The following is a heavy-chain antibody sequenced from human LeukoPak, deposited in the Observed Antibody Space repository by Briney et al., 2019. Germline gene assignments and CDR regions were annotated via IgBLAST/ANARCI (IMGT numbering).Heavy chain of an antibody. V-gene: IGHV3-21*01. D-gene: IGHD3-22*01. J-gene: IGHJ3*02. CDR1: GFTFSSYS. CDR3: ARDQPTPGAGITMIVVAAREAFDI. Sequence: GGSLRLSCAASGFTFSSYSMNWVRQAPGKGLEWVSSISSSSSYIYYADSVKGRFTISRDNAKNSLYLQMNSLRAEDTAVYYCARDQPTPGAGITMIVVAAREAFDIWGQGTMVTVSS. CDR2: ISSSSSYI.